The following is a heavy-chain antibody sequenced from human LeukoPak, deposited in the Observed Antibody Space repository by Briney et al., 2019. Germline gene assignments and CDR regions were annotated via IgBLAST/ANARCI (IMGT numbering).Heavy chain of an antibody. Sequence: SETLSLTCTVSGGSISSSPYYWNWIRQPPGKGLEWIGSISYSGTTSYNPSLNSRVTISVDTSKNHLSLRLTSVTAADTAIYYCTRMPTGYPNWFDPWGQGAPVTVSS. V-gene: IGHV4-39*02. D-gene: IGHD3-9*01. CDR3: TRMPTGYPNWFDP. J-gene: IGHJ5*02. CDR1: GGSISSSPYY. CDR2: ISYSGTT.